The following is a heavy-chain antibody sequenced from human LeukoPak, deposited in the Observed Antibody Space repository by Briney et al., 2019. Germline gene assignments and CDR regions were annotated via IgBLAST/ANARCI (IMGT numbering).Heavy chain of an antibody. CDR2: IRQDGDVT. Sequence: GGSLRLSCAASGFSFSTHWMSWVRQAPGKGPEWVANIRQDGDVTYYVDSVKGRFTVSRDNAKNSLFLQMNSLTVEDTAVYHRTRGADVYHRSGYSFDPWGQGTLVTVSS. D-gene: IGHD3-22*01. CDR3: TRGADVYHRSGYSFDP. V-gene: IGHV3-7*01. J-gene: IGHJ5*02. CDR1: GFSFSTHW.